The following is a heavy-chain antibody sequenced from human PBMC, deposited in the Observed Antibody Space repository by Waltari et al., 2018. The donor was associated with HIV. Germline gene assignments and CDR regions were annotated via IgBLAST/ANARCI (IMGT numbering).Heavy chain of an antibody. Sequence: DVQILGSGGVPVKPGGSLSLSCEVSGFISGHTFHWARQAPGKGLEWVSSIYGYSHYTYYADSVRGRFTISRDGARNSVFLQMTNMRVEDTAVYYCARAQRGQGFCGFTGCYGGSGWESWGHGTLVTVSS. CDR2: IYGYSHYT. J-gene: IGHJ5*01. CDR3: ARAQRGQGFCGFTGCYGGSGWES. V-gene: IGHV3-21*02. CDR1: GFISGHT. D-gene: IGHD2-2*01.